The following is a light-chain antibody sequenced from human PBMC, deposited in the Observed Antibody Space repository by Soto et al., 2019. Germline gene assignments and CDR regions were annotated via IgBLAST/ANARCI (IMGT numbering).Light chain of an antibody. Sequence: EIVMTQSPATLSVSPGERATLSCRASQSVNSNYLAWYQQKPGQAPSLLIYGASSRATGIPDRFSGSGSGTDFTLTISRLEPEDFAVYYCQQYVSPPITFGQGTRLEIK. CDR2: GAS. V-gene: IGKV3-20*01. J-gene: IGKJ5*01. CDR1: QSVNSNY. CDR3: QQYVSPPIT.